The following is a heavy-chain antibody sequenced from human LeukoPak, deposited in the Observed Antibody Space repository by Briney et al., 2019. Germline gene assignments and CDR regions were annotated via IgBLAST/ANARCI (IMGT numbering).Heavy chain of an antibody. CDR2: IYSGGST. V-gene: IGHV3-53*01. CDR3: AGEGMEDGFDP. Sequence: GGSLRLSCAASAFTASSNYMSWVRQAPGRGLGWDSVIYSGGSTYYADSVQGRLTISRDNSTNTLYLQINALRAEDTAVYNCAGEGMEDGFDPWGQGTLVTVSS. D-gene: IGHD2-15*01. J-gene: IGHJ5*02. CDR1: AFTASSNY.